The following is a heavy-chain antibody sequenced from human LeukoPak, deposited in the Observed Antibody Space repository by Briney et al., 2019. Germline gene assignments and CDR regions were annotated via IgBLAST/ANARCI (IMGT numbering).Heavy chain of an antibody. CDR2: INPNSGDT. CDR3: ARDGSLDV. V-gene: IGHV1-2*02. D-gene: IGHD6-13*01. CDR1: GYTFNDYY. J-gene: IGHJ6*02. Sequence: ASVTVSFKAFGYTFNDYYMHWMRQAPGQGPEWMGWINPNSGDTNYAQKLQGRVTMTRDTSISTTYMELSRLRFDDTAVYYCARDGSLDVWGQGTTVTVSS.